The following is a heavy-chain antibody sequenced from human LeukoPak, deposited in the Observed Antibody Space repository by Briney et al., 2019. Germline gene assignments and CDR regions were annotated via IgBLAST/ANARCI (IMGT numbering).Heavy chain of an antibody. CDR2: ISSSGSTI. D-gene: IGHD1-26*01. CDR1: GFTFSSYE. J-gene: IGHJ6*02. Sequence: GGSLRLSCAASGFTFSSYEMNWVRQAPGKGLEWVSYISSSGSTIYYADSVKGRFTISRDNAKNSLYLQMNSLRAEDTAVYYCARDLVGGSYYYYGMDVWDQGTTVTVSS. CDR3: ARDLVGGSYYYYGMDV. V-gene: IGHV3-48*03.